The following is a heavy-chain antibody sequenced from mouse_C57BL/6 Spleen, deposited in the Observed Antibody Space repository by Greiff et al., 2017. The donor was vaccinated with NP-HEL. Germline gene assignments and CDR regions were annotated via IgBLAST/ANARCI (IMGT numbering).Heavy chain of an antibody. J-gene: IGHJ1*03. V-gene: IGHV1-55*01. CDR1: GYTFTSYW. D-gene: IGHD1-1*01. CDR3: ARRGGYYGSSHWYFDV. Sequence: VQLQQAGAELVKPGASVKMSCKASGYTFTSYWITWVKQRPGQGLEWIGDIYPGSGSTNYNEKFKSKATLTVDTSSSTAYMQLSSLTSEDSAVYYCARRGGYYGSSHWYFDVWGTGTTVTVSS. CDR2: IYPGSGST.